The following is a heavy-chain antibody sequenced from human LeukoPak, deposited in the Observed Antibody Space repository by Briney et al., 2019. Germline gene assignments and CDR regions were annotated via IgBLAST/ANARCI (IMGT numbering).Heavy chain of an antibody. CDR3: ARELLGYCSGGSCYSDY. CDR2: ISSSSSYI. Sequence: PGGSLRLSCAASGFTFSSYSLNWVRQAPGKGLEWVSSISSSSSYIYYADSVKGRSTISRDNAKNPLYLQINSPRADDTAVYYCARELLGYCSGGSCYSDYWGQGTLVTVSS. V-gene: IGHV3-21*01. J-gene: IGHJ4*02. CDR1: GFTFSSYS. D-gene: IGHD2-15*01.